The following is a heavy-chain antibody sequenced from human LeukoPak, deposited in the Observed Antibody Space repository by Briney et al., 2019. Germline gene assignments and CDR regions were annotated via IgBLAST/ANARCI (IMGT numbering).Heavy chain of an antibody. CDR2: IIPIFGTA. D-gene: IGHD3-16*02. V-gene: IGHV1-69*06. CDR3: AKGDGSYDYVWGSYRYTAIDY. Sequence: ASVKVSCKASGGTFSSYAISWVRQAPGQGLEWMGGIIPIFGTANYAQKFQGRVTITADKSTSTAYMELSSLRSEDTAVYYCAKGDGSYDYVWGSYRYTAIDYWGQGTLVTVSS. CDR1: GGTFSSYA. J-gene: IGHJ4*02.